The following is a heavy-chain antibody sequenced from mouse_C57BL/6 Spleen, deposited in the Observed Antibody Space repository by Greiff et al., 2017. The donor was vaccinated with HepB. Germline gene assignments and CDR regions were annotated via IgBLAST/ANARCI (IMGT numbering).Heavy chain of an antibody. CDR1: GYTFTSYW. Sequence: QVYVKQPGAELVKPGASVKLSCKASGYTFTSYWMQWVKQRPGQGLEWIGEIDPSDSYTNYNQKFKGKATLTVDTSSSTAYMQLSSLTSEDSAVYYCASDYYGSRSLGYWGQGTTLTVSS. J-gene: IGHJ2*01. D-gene: IGHD1-1*01. V-gene: IGHV1-50*01. CDR2: IDPSDSYT. CDR3: ASDYYGSRSLGY.